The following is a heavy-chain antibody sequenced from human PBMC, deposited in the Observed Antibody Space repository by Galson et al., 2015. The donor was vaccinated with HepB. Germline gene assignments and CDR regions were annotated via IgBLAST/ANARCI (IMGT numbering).Heavy chain of an antibody. Sequence: SETLSLTCAVYGGSFSGYYWSWIRQPPGKGLEWIGEINHSGSTNYNPSLKSRVTISVDTSKNQFSLKLSSVTAADTAVYYCARAIDGGNSGESWGQGTLVTVSS. CDR1: GGSFSGYY. CDR3: ARAIDGGNSGES. V-gene: IGHV4-34*01. J-gene: IGHJ4*02. D-gene: IGHD4-23*01. CDR2: INHSGST.